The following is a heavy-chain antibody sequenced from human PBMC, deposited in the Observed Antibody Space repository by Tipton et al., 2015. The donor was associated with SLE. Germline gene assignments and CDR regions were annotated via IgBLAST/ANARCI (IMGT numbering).Heavy chain of an antibody. CDR3: AGDSAAAGYGMDV. D-gene: IGHD6-13*01. CDR2: IYTSGST. Sequence: TLSLTRAVYGGSFSGYYWSWIRQPAGTGLEWIGRIYTSGSTNYNPSLKSRVTMSVDTSKNQFSLKLSSVTAADTAVYYCAGDSAAAGYGMDVWGQGTTVTVSS. CDR1: GGSFSGYY. J-gene: IGHJ6*02. V-gene: IGHV4-4*07.